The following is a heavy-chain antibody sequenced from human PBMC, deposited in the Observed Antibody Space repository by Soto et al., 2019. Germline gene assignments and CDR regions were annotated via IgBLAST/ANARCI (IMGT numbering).Heavy chain of an antibody. CDR2: IYYSGTT. V-gene: IGHV4-31*03. D-gene: IGHD3-16*02. J-gene: IGHJ4*02. CDR1: GGSISFGGYY. Sequence: SETLSLTCTVSGGSISFGGYYWSWVRQHPGKGLEWIGYIYYSGTTYYHPSLQRRVSISVDTSKNQFSLMLSSVTAADTAVYYCASYVWGSYRSFEYWGQGTLVTVSS. CDR3: ASYVWGSYRSFEY.